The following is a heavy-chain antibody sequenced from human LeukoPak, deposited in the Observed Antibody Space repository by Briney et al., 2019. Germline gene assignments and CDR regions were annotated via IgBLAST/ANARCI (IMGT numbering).Heavy chain of an antibody. CDR3: RAVVVITTAWFDP. CDR1: GFTFSSYA. J-gene: IGHJ5*02. Sequence: PGGSLRLSCAASGFTFSSYAMSWVRQAPGKGLEWIGSLYYSGSIYYNPSLKSRVTMSVDTSKNQFSLKLSSVTAADTAVYYCRAVVVITTAWFDPWGQGTLVTVSS. V-gene: IGHV4-59*04. D-gene: IGHD3-22*01. CDR2: LYYSGSI.